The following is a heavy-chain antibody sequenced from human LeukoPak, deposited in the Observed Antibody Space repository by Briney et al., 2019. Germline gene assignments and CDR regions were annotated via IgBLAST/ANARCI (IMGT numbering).Heavy chain of an antibody. J-gene: IGHJ4*02. CDR3: ARDHSRGSSSDYFDY. Sequence: GGSLRLSCAASGFTFSSYAVHWVRQAPGKGLEWVAVISYDGSNKYYADSVKGRFTISRDNSKNTLYLQMNSLRAEDTAVYYCARDHSRGSSSDYFDYWGQGTLVTVS. D-gene: IGHD6-6*01. CDR1: GFTFSSYA. CDR2: ISYDGSNK. V-gene: IGHV3-30*01.